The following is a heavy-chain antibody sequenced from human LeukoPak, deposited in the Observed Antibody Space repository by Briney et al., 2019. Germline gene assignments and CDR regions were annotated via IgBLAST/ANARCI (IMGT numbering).Heavy chain of an antibody. J-gene: IGHJ4*02. Sequence: PGGSLRLSCAASGITFSSYGMSWVRQAPGKGLEWVSSISSTGGTTYYADSVKGRFTISRDNSKNTLYLQMNSLRAEDTAIYYCAKVSNGYYTAWYGGSFDSWGQGTLVTVSS. CDR1: GITFSSYG. V-gene: IGHV3-23*01. CDR3: AKVSNGYYTAWYGGSFDS. CDR2: ISSTGGTT. D-gene: IGHD6-19*01.